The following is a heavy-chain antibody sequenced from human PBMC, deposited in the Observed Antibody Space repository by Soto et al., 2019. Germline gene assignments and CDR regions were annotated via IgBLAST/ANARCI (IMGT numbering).Heavy chain of an antibody. V-gene: IGHV1-46*01. Sequence: RASVKVSCKASGYTFTSYYMHWVRQAPGQGLEWMGIINPSGGSTSYAQKFQGRVTMTRDTSTSTVYMELSSLRSEDTAVCYCARDRALVVPAAIRAENWFDPWGQRTLVTVSS. CDR1: GYTFTSYY. CDR3: ARDRALVVPAAIRAENWFDP. D-gene: IGHD2-2*01. J-gene: IGHJ5*02. CDR2: INPSGGST.